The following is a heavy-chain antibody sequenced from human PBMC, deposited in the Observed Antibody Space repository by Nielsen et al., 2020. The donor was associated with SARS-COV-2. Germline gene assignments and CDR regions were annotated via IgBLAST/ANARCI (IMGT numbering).Heavy chain of an antibody. CDR2: IYYSGST. J-gene: IGHJ4*02. V-gene: IGHV4-39*01. CDR3: ARLAVAGFYFDY. CDR1: GGSISSSSYY. D-gene: IGHD6-19*01. Sequence: SETLSLTCTVSGGSISSSSYYWGWIRQPPGKGLEWIGSIYYSGSTYYNPSLKSRVIISVDTSKNQFSLKLSSVTAADTAVYYCARLAVAGFYFDYWGQGTLVTVSS.